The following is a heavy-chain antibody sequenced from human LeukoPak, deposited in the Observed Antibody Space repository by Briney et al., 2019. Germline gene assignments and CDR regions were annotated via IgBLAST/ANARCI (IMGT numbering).Heavy chain of an antibody. Sequence: PGGSLLLSCVSSGFTFSGHGLHWVRQAPGKGLEGVALIWYDGSKKYYADSVKGRFTISRDDSKNTLYLQMNNLGADDTAVYYCAREDSSVWNANYWGRGTLVSVSS. J-gene: IGHJ4*02. D-gene: IGHD6-19*01. CDR3: AREDSSVWNANY. CDR1: GFTFSGHG. CDR2: IWYDGSKK. V-gene: IGHV3-33*01.